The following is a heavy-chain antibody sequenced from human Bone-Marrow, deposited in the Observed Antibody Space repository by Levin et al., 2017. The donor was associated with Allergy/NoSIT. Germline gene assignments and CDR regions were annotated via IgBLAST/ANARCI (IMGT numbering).Heavy chain of an antibody. V-gene: IGHV5-51*01. Sequence: GESLKISCKGSGYSFTSYWIGWVRQMPGKGLEWMGIIYPGDSDTRYSPSFQGQVTISADKSISTAYLQWSSLKASDTAMYYCARHTGRESRSIAARDVVVGWFDPWGQGTLVTVSS. CDR1: GYSFTSYW. D-gene: IGHD6-6*01. CDR3: ARHTGRESRSIAARDVVVGWFDP. J-gene: IGHJ5*02. CDR2: IYPGDSDT.